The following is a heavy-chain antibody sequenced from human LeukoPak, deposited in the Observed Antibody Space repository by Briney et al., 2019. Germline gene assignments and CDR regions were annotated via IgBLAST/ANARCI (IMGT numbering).Heavy chain of an antibody. V-gene: IGHV1-2*02. CDR3: ARGLHASSGYLDY. D-gene: IGHD3-22*01. CDR2: INPNSGGT. J-gene: IGHJ4*02. Sequence: ASVTVSCKASGYTFTGYYMHWVRQAPGQGLEWMGWINPNSGGTNYAQKFQGRVTMTRVTSMRTAYMQLRRLISDDTAAYYCARGLHASSGYLDYWGRGHLVTVPS. CDR1: GYTFTGYY.